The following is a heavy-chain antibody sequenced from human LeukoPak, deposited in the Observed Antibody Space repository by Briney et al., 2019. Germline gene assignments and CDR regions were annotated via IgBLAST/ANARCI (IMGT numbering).Heavy chain of an antibody. J-gene: IGHJ6*02. CDR2: ISSSGSTI. CDR3: ARCEGSRPEDWLSYYYYYYGMDV. Sequence: PGGSLRLSCAASGFTFSDYYMSWIRQAPGKGLEWVSYISSSGSTIYYADSVKGRFTISRDNAKNSLYLQMNSLRAEDTAVYYCARCEGSRPEDWLSYYYYYYGMDVWGQGTTVTVSS. D-gene: IGHD3/OR15-3a*01. CDR1: GFTFSDYY. V-gene: IGHV3-11*04.